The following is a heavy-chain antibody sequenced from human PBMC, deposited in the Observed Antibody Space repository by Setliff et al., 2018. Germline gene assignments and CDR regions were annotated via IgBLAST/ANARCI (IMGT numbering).Heavy chain of an antibody. Sequence: SETLSLTCAVSGGSISSGGYSWSWIRQPPGKGLEWIGYIYHSGSTYYNPSLKSRVTISVDRSKNQFSLKLSSVTAADTALYYCTVYNTGSSKDHYWGQGTPVTVSS. J-gene: IGHJ4*02. CDR2: IYHSGST. V-gene: IGHV4-30-2*01. CDR3: TVYNTGSSKDHY. D-gene: IGHD2-8*02. CDR1: GGSISSGGYS.